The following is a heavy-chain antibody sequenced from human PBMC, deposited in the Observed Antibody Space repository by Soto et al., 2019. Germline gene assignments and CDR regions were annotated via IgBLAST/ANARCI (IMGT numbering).Heavy chain of an antibody. CDR2: INHSGST. J-gene: IGHJ6*02. Sequence: PSETLSLTCAVYGGSFSGYYWSWIRQPPGKGLEWIGEINHSGSTNYNPSLKSRVTISVDTSKNQFSLKLSSVTAADTAVYYCARGKRGANYYGMDVWGQGTTVTVPS. CDR1: GGSFSGYY. V-gene: IGHV4-34*01. CDR3: ARGKRGANYYGMDV. D-gene: IGHD2-8*01.